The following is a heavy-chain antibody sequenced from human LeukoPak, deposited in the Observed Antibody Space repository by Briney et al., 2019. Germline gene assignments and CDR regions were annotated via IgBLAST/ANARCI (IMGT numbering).Heavy chain of an antibody. V-gene: IGHV3-23*01. CDR1: GFTFSSYA. Sequence: GGSLRLSCAASGFTFSSYAMSWVRQAPGKGLEWVSAISGSGGSTYYADSVKGRFTISRDNSKNTLYLQMNSLRAEDTAVYYCAKDLYFDWSPLDYYYGMDVWSQGTTVTVSS. D-gene: IGHD3-9*01. CDR2: ISGSGGST. CDR3: AKDLYFDWSPLDYYYGMDV. J-gene: IGHJ6*02.